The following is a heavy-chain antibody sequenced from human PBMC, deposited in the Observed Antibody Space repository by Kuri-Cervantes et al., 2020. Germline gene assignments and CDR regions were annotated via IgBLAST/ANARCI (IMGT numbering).Heavy chain of an antibody. J-gene: IGHJ6*03. CDR3: ARVVDYCTTGYCYYMDV. CDR2: IYHSGST. Sequence: GSLRLSCAVYGGSFSGYYWGWIRQPPGKGPEWIGSIYHSGSTYYNPSLKSRVTISVDTSKNQFSLKLSSVTAADTAVYYCARVVDYCTTGYCYYMDVWAKGTTVTVSS. CDR1: GGSFSGYY. D-gene: IGHD3-16*01. V-gene: IGHV4-34*01.